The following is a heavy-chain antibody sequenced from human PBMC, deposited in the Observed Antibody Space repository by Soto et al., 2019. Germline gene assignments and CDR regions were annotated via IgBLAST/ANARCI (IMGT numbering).Heavy chain of an antibody. CDR3: ASSGVTTPKYYYYGMDV. Sequence: SETLSLTCTVSGGSISSGGYYWSWIRQLPGKGLEWIGYIYYSGSTYYNPSLKSRVTISVDTSKNQFSLKLSSVTAADTAVYYCASSGVTTPKYYYYGMDVWGQGTTVTVSS. CDR2: IYYSGST. CDR1: GGSISSGGYY. V-gene: IGHV4-31*03. D-gene: IGHD4-17*01. J-gene: IGHJ6*02.